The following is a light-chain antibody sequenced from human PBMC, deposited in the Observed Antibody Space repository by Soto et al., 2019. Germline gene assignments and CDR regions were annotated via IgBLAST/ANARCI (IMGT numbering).Light chain of an antibody. J-gene: IGKJ2*01. CDR3: QQYETSPPMYT. V-gene: IGKV3-20*01. CDR2: DAS. CDR1: QSVISTY. Sequence: IGLTQSQGTLSLSPGERATLSCRTSQSVISTYLAWYQQIPGQAPRLLIYDASRRATGIPDRFSGSGSGTDFALTISRLEPEDFAVYYCQQYETSPPMYTFGQGTKLEIK.